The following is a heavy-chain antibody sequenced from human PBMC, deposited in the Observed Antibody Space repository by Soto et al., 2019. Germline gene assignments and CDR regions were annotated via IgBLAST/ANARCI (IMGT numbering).Heavy chain of an antibody. Sequence: EVQLVESGGGLVQPGGSLRLSCAASGFTFSSYWMSWVRQAPGKGLEWVANIKQDGSEKYYVDSVKGRFTISRDNAKNSLYLQMNSLRAEDTAVYYCATYGRIAARRTHDAFDIWGQGTMVTVSS. V-gene: IGHV3-7*01. J-gene: IGHJ3*02. CDR1: GFTFSSYW. D-gene: IGHD6-6*01. CDR2: IKQDGSEK. CDR3: ATYGRIAARRTHDAFDI.